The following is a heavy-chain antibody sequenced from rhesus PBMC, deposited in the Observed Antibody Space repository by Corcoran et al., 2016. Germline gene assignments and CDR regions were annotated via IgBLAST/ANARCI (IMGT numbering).Heavy chain of an antibody. CDR3: ARVGSSWSEWDTVGTEWYFDL. CDR1: GYSISSGYY. D-gene: IGHD5-42*01. V-gene: IGHV4S14*01. CDR2: IYGSGGGN. Sequence: QVQLQESGPGLVKPSETLSLTCAVSGYSISSGYYWVWIRPLPGQGLEWIGGIYGSGGGNYLNPSLKSRVTLSVDTSKNQFSLKLSSVTAADTAVYYCARVGSSWSEWDTVGTEWYFDLWGPGTPITISS. J-gene: IGHJ2*01.